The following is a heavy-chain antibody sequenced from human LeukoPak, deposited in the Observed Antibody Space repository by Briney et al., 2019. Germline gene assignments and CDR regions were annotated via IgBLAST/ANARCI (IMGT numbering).Heavy chain of an antibody. J-gene: IGHJ4*02. V-gene: IGHV3-21*04. CDR1: EFTFSSYS. Sequence: GGSLRLSCAASEFTFSSYSMNWVRQAPGKGLEWVSSISTGGTDIYYTDSVKGRFTISRDNAKNSLYLQMNSLRAEDTASYYCARDPIVAAVGFNNFDFWGQGTLVTVSS. CDR2: ISTGGTDI. D-gene: IGHD6-13*01. CDR3: ARDPIVAAVGFNNFDF.